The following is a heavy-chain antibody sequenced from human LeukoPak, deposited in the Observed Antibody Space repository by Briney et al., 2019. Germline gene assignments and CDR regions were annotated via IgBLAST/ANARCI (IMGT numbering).Heavy chain of an antibody. CDR1: GFTFSSYA. CDR3: ARGWRDTYYYDSSGYYQGWYFDY. J-gene: IGHJ4*02. CDR2: ISYDGSNK. D-gene: IGHD3-22*01. Sequence: PGGSLRLSCAASGFTFSSYAMHWVRQAPGKGLEWVAVISYDGSNKYYADSMKGLFTISRDNSKNTLYLQMNSLRAEDTSVYYCARGWRDTYYYDSSGYYQGWYFDYWGQGTLVTVSS. V-gene: IGHV3-30*04.